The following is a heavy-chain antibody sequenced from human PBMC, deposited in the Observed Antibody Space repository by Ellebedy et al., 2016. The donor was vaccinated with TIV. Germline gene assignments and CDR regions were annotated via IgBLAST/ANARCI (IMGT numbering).Heavy chain of an antibody. CDR1: ASTFSGTA. Sequence: GESLKISCAASASTFSGTAMHWVRQASGKGREWVGGYRSKANSYATEYTASLNGRFTISREDSKNTAYLQMNSLETEDTAVYYCAITYYYDSSGYTIDYWGQGTLVTVTS. J-gene: IGHJ4*02. CDR3: AITYYYDSSGYTIDY. D-gene: IGHD3-22*01. V-gene: IGHV3-73*01. CDR2: YRSKANSYAT.